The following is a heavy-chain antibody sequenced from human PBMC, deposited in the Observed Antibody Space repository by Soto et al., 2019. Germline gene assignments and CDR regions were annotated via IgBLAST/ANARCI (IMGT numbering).Heavy chain of an antibody. CDR3: TRAPPTSSSGTGAY. V-gene: IGHV3-74*03. CDR2: INEDGVTT. J-gene: IGHJ4*02. Sequence: EGSLRLSCEASGCMFSMYLMHWVRQVPGKGPVWVSRINEDGVTTTYAASVKGRFTISGDNDKNTLYLQLDSLRVEDTAMYSWTRAPPTSSSGTGAYWRPGPQLTLSS. CDR1: GCMFSMYL. D-gene: IGHD1-26*01.